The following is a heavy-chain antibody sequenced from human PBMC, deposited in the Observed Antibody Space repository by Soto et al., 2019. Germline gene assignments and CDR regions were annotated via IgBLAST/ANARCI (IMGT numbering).Heavy chain of an antibody. CDR3: ARDRSSSYLSNNWFDP. V-gene: IGHV4-4*02. D-gene: IGHD6-13*01. J-gene: IGHJ5*02. Sequence: ASDTLSLTCAVSGRSISNSNWSSWVRQPPGKGLEWIGEIYHSGSTNYNPSLKSRVTISVDKSKNQFSLKLSSVTAADTAVYYCARDRSSSYLSNNWFDPWGQGTLVT. CDR2: IYHSGST. CDR1: GRSISNSNW.